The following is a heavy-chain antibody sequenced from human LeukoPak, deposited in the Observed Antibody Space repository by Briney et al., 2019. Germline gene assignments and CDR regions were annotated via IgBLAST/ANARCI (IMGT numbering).Heavy chain of an antibody. CDR2: ISSSGRTI. J-gene: IGHJ6*03. Sequence: GGSLRLSCAASGFTFSSYEMNWVRQAPGKGLEWVSYISSSGRTIYYGDSVKGRFTISRDNGKNSLYLQMNSLRAEDTAVYYCARVLRYCSGGNCYSGGLGYMDVWGKGTTVTISS. D-gene: IGHD2-15*01. CDR1: GFTFSSYE. V-gene: IGHV3-48*03. CDR3: ARVLRYCSGGNCYSGGLGYMDV.